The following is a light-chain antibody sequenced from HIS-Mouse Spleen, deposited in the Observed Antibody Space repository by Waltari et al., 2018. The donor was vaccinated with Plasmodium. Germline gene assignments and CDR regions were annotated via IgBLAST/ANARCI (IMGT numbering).Light chain of an antibody. Sequence: SYELTQPPSVSVSTGQTARLTCSGTQLPKKYAYWYQQKSGQAPVLVIYEDSKRPTGIPERFSGSSSGTMATLTISGAQVEDEADYYCYSTDSSGNHRVFGGGTKLTVL. CDR3: YSTDSSGNHRV. CDR1: QLPKKY. J-gene: IGLJ3*02. V-gene: IGLV3-10*01. CDR2: EDS.